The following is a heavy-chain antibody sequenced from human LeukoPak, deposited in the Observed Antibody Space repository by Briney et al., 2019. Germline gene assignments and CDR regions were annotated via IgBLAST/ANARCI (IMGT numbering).Heavy chain of an antibody. Sequence: EASVKVSCKASGYTFTGYYMHWVRQAPGQGLEWMGWINPNSGGTNYAQKFQGRVTMTRDTSISTAYMELSRLRSDDTAVYYCARDLLRYFDWLNDYWGQGTLVTVSS. V-gene: IGHV1-2*02. CDR1: GYTFTGYY. CDR3: ARDLLRYFDWLNDY. D-gene: IGHD3-9*01. J-gene: IGHJ4*02. CDR2: INPNSGGT.